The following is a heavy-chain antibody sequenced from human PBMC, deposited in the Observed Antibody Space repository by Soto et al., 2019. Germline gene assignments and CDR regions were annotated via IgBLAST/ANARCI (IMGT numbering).Heavy chain of an antibody. J-gene: IGHJ4*02. CDR2: ISSSSSYI. D-gene: IGHD3-22*01. CDR3: ASYNVDSSGYYAQLDY. V-gene: IGHV3-21*01. Sequence: EVQLVESGGGLVKPGGSLRLSCAASGFTFSSYSMNWVRQAPGKGLEWVSSISSSSSYIYYADSVKGRFTISRDNAKNSLYLEMNSLRAEDTAVYYCASYNVDSSGYYAQLDYWGQGTLVTVSS. CDR1: GFTFSSYS.